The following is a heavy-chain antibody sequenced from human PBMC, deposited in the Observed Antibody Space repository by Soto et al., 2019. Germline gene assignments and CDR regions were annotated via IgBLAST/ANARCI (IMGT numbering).Heavy chain of an antibody. CDR2: ISGSGGST. D-gene: IGHD3-16*01. V-gene: IGHV3-23*01. CDR3: AKDGGSGYDAFDI. Sequence: EVQLLESGGVLVQPGGSLRLSCAASGFTFSSYAMSWVRQAPGKGLEWISAISGSGGSTYYADSAKGGFTISRDTSKNSMYLQMSSLRGEYTAVYYCAKDGGSGYDAFDIWGQGTMVTVSS. CDR1: GFTFSSYA. J-gene: IGHJ3*02.